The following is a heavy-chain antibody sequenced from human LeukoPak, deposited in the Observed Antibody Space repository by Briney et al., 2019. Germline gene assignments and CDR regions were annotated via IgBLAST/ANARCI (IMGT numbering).Heavy chain of an antibody. D-gene: IGHD1-1*01. Sequence: GGSLRLSCAASRFTFSSYSMNWVRQAPGKGLEWVSYISSSSSTIYYADSVKGRFTISRDNAKNSLYLQMNSLRAEDTAVYYCARAFPPPYNWNDADYAFDIWGQGTMVTVSS. V-gene: IGHV3-48*01. CDR3: ARAFPPPYNWNDADYAFDI. CDR1: RFTFSSYS. CDR2: ISSSSSTI. J-gene: IGHJ3*02.